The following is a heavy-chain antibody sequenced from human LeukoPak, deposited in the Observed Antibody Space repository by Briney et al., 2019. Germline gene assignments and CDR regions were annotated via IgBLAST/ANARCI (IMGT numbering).Heavy chain of an antibody. J-gene: IGHJ3*02. CDR3: ARQNILGMGKAFDI. D-gene: IGHD5-12*01. Sequence: GESLKISCQGSGYNFANYWIGWVRQMPGKGLEWMGVIFPSDSDTRYSPSFQGQVTISADKSISTAYLQWRSLKASDTAMYYCARQNILGMGKAFDIWGQGTMVIVSS. V-gene: IGHV5-51*01. CDR2: IFPSDSDT. CDR1: GYNFANYW.